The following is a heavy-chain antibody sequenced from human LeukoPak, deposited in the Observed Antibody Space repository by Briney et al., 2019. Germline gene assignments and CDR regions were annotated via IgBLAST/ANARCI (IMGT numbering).Heavy chain of an antibody. CDR2: ISYTGTYI. CDR3: VRDRGTYRPIDY. D-gene: IGHD1-26*01. V-gene: IGHV3-21*04. CDR1: AFSLSAYN. J-gene: IGHJ4*02. Sequence: PGGSLRLSCAASAFSLSAYNMNWVRQAPGKGLEWVSSISYTGTYIYYADSVKGRFTISRDNAQNSLYLQMNSLRAKDTAIYYCVRDRGTYRPIDYWGQGTLVTVSS.